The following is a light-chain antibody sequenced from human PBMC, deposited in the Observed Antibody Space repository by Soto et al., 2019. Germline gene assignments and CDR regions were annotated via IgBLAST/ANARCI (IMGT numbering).Light chain of an antibody. CDR3: QSYESKQTGPYV. J-gene: IGLJ1*01. CDR2: ANN. V-gene: IGLV1-40*01. CDR1: SSNIGTKN. Sequence: QSVLTPPPSVSGAPGQRVTISCTGSSSNIGTKNVHWYQHLPGAAPKVLIYANNNQPSGVPDRFSVSKSGTSASLAITGLQSEDEADYYYQSYESKQTGPYVFGTGKKVTV.